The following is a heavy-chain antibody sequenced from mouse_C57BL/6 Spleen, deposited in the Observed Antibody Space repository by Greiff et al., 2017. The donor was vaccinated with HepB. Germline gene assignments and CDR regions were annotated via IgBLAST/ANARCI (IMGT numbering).Heavy chain of an antibody. CDR3: AMGGYVYYYAMDY. Sequence: EVQGVESGGGLVKPGGSLKLSCAASGFTFSDYGMHWVRQAPEKGLEWVAYISSGSSTIYYADTVKGRFTISRDNAKNTLFLQMTSLRSEDTAMYYCAMGGYVYYYAMDYWGQRTSVTVSS. V-gene: IGHV5-17*01. CDR2: ISSGSSTI. J-gene: IGHJ4*01. CDR1: GFTFSDYG. D-gene: IGHD2-14*01.